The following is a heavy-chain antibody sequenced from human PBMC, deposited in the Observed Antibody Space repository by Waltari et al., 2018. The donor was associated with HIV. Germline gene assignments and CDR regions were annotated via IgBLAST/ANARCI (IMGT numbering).Heavy chain of an antibody. CDR1: GGSFSGYY. Sequence: QVQLQQWGAGLLKPSETLSLTCAVYGGSFSGYYWSWIRQPPGKGLEWIGEINHSGSTNHNPTLKSRVTISVDTSKNQFSLKLSAVTAADTAVYYCARGRVGYCSSTSCPSRGYYYGMDVWGQGTTVTVSS. CDR2: INHSGST. D-gene: IGHD2-2*01. J-gene: IGHJ6*02. CDR3: ARGRVGYCSSTSCPSRGYYYGMDV. V-gene: IGHV4-34*01.